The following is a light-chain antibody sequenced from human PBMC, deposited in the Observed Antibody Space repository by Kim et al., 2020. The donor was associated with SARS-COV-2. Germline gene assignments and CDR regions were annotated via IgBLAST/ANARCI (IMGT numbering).Light chain of an antibody. Sequence: IQMTQSPPSLPASIGDRVTITCQASQDISNYFNWYQQKPGVAPRALIFDASNLATGVPSRFSGSGSGTNFTLRITSLQPEDIATYYCQQYHSLPNTFGQGTRLEIK. J-gene: IGKJ5*01. CDR3: QQYHSLPNT. V-gene: IGKV1-33*01. CDR1: QDISNY. CDR2: DAS.